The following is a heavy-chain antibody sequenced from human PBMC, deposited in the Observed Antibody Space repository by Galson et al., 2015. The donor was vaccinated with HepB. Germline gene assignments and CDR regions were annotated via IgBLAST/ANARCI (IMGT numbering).Heavy chain of an antibody. V-gene: IGHV3-30-3*01. CDR3: ARGLLGSYLDY. D-gene: IGHD3-10*01. CDR1: GFTFSSYA. J-gene: IGHJ4*02. Sequence: LRLSCAASGFTFSSYAMHWVRQAPGKGLEWVAVISYDGSNKYYADSVKGRFTISRDNSKNTLYLQMNSLRAEDTAVYYCARGLLGSYLDYWGQGTLVTVSS. CDR2: ISYDGSNK.